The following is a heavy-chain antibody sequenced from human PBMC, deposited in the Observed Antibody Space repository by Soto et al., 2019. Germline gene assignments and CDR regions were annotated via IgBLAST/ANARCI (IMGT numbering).Heavy chain of an antibody. J-gene: IGHJ4*02. CDR3: ARGSGPMIEWH. CDR2: INAGNGNT. V-gene: IGHV1-3*01. D-gene: IGHD3-22*01. Sequence: GSVKVSCKASGYTFTSYAMHWVRQAPGQRLEWMGWINAGNGNTKYSQKFQGRVTITRDTSASTAYMELSSLRSEDTAVYYCARGSGPMIEWHWGQGALVTVSS. CDR1: GYTFTSYA.